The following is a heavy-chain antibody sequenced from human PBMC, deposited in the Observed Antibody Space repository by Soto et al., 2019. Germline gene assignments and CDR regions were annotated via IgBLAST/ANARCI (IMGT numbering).Heavy chain of an antibody. D-gene: IGHD1-1*01. CDR1: GFTFSNYQ. Sequence: XEALTLSSLASGFTFSNYQANWFAQAPGKGLEGSSDIISSGSTIYYADTVKGRFTISRDNAKNSLYLQMNSLRAEDTAVYYCSNVHLWDSDESFDICGLGTMVTVSS. V-gene: IGHV3-48*03. CDR2: IISSGSTI. CDR3: SNVHLWDSDESFDI. J-gene: IGHJ3*02.